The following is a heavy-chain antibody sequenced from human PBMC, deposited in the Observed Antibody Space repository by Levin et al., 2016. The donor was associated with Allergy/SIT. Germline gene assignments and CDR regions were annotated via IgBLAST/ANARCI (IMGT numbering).Heavy chain of an antibody. CDR1: GGTFSSYA. CDR2: IIPILGIA. CDR3: ARARSSSGWYRSLAFDI. V-gene: IGHV1-69*04. J-gene: IGHJ3*02. Sequence: SVKVSCKASGGTFSSYAISWVRQAPGQGLEWMGRIIPILGIANYAQKFQGRVTITADKSTSTAYMELSSLRSEDTAVYYCARARSSSGWYRSLAFDIWGQGTMVTVSS. D-gene: IGHD6-19*01.